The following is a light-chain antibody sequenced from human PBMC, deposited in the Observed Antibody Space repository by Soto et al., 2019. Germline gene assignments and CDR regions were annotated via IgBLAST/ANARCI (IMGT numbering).Light chain of an antibody. V-gene: IGLV2-14*01. Sequence: QSALTQPASVSGSPGQSITISCTGTSSDVGGYNYVSWYQQHPGKAPKLIIYDVSNRPSGVSNRFSGSKSGNTASLTISGPQAEDEADYYCSSYTRSDTGVFGGGTKLTVL. J-gene: IGLJ2*01. CDR3: SSYTRSDTGV. CDR2: DVS. CDR1: SSDVGGYNY.